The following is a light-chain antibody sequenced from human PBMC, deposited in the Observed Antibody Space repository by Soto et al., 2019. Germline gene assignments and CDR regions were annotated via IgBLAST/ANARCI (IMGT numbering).Light chain of an antibody. CDR3: QQYNNFATWT. CDR1: QSVSIY. J-gene: IGKJ1*01. CDR2: NAS. Sequence: DIQMTQSPSTLSASVGDRVTITCRASQSVSIYLAWYQHKPGKAPKVLIWNASTLQRGVPSRFSGSGSGTEFTLTISSLQPDDFATYYCQQYNNFATWTFGQGSRVEIK. V-gene: IGKV1-5*01.